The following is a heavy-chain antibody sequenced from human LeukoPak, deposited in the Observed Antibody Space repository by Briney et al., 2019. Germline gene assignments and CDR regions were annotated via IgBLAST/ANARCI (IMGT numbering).Heavy chain of an antibody. CDR1: GYTFTGYY. J-gene: IGHJ4*02. Sequence: ASAKVSCKASGYTFTGYYLHWVRQAPGQGLEWMGWINPNSGGTNYPQKFQGRVTMTRDTSMNTAYMELNRLGSDDTAVYYCARAPGMGDYWGQGTLVTVSS. CDR2: INPNSGGT. CDR3: ARAPGMGDY. D-gene: IGHD6-13*01. V-gene: IGHV1-2*02.